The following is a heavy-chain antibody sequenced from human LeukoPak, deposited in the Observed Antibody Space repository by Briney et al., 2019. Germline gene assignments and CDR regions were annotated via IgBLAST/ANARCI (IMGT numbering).Heavy chain of an antibody. CDR3: ASSPLGHYYDSSGFDY. Sequence: GASVKVSCKASGYTFTGYYMHWVRQAPGQGLEWMGWINPNSGGTNYAQKFQGRVTMTRDTSISTAYMELSRLRSDDTAVYYCASSPLGHYYDSSGFDYWGQGTLVTVSS. V-gene: IGHV1-2*02. CDR1: GYTFTGYY. CDR2: INPNSGGT. J-gene: IGHJ4*02. D-gene: IGHD3-22*01.